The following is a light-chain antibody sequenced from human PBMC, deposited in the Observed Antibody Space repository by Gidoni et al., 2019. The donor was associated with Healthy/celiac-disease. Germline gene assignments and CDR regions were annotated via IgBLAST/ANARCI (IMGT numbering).Light chain of an antibody. CDR3: QQSYSTPFT. V-gene: IGKV1-39*01. CDR1: QSISSY. CDR2: AAY. Sequence: IQMTQPPSSLSASVGDRVTITCRASQSISSYLNWYQQKPGKAPKLLIYAAYSLQSGVPSRFSGSGSGTDFTLTISSLQPEDFATYYCQQSYSTPFTYGPGTKVDI. J-gene: IGKJ3*01.